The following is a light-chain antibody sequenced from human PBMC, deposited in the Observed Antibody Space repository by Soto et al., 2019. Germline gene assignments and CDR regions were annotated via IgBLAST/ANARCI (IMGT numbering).Light chain of an antibody. Sequence: QSALTQPASVSGSPVQSITISCTGTSSDVGGYNYVSWYQQHPGKAPKLMIYDVSNRPSGVSNCFSGSKSGNTASLTISGLQAEDEADYYCSSYTSSSTLLYVFGTGTKLTVL. CDR2: DVS. V-gene: IGLV2-14*01. CDR3: SSYTSSSTLLYV. CDR1: SSDVGGYNY. J-gene: IGLJ1*01.